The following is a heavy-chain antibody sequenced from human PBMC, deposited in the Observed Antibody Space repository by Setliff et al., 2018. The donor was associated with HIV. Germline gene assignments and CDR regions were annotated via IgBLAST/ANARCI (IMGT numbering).Heavy chain of an antibody. J-gene: IGHJ3*02. V-gene: IGHV3-74*01. CDR1: GFPFSGSA. Sequence: GGSLRLSCAASGFPFSGSAIHWVRRAPGKGLVWVSRVNSDGSTTSYADSVEGRFTISRDNAKNTVHLQMNSLRAEDTAVYFCARELPGPPGALDIWGHGTMVT. CDR3: ARELPGPPGALDI. D-gene: IGHD7-27*01. CDR2: VNSDGSTT.